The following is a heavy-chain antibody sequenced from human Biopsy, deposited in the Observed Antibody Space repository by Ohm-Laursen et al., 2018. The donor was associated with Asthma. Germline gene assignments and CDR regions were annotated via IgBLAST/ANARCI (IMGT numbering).Heavy chain of an antibody. CDR3: ARGWNCGGDCYSLDS. J-gene: IGHJ4*02. Sequence: TLSLTCAVSGDSIDSGDYSWTWIRQSPGVGLEWIGYIYRNGDTYYNPTLKNRATISIDRPKNQFSLRLRSVTAADTAVYYCARGWNCGGDCYSLDSWGQGTLVTVSS. CDR1: GDSIDSGDYS. CDR2: IYRNGDT. V-gene: IGHV4-30-2*06. D-gene: IGHD2-21*02.